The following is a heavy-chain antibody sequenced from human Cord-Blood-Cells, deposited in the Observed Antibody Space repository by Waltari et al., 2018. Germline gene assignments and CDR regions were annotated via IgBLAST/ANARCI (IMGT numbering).Heavy chain of an antibody. CDR1: GGTFSSYA. CDR2: VIPILGIA. J-gene: IGHJ5*02. V-gene: IGHV1-69*04. CDR3: AREGGDANWFDP. D-gene: IGHD2-21*02. Sequence: QVQLVQSGAEVKKPGSSVKVSCKASGGTFSSYAISWVRQAPGQGLEWMGGVIPILGIANYAQRFQGRVTITSDESTSTAYMGLSSLRSEDTAVYYCAREGGDANWFDPWGQGTLVTVSS.